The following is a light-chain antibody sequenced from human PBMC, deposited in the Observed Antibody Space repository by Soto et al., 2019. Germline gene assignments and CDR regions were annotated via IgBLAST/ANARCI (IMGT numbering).Light chain of an antibody. CDR3: GAWDDSLNGVV. Sequence: QSVLTQPPSASGTPGQRVTISCSGSSSNIGSNTVNWYQQLPGTAPKLLICSNNQRPSGVPDRFSGSKSGTSASLAISGLQYEDEADYYCGAWDDSLNGVVFGGGTKLTVL. J-gene: IGLJ2*01. V-gene: IGLV1-44*01. CDR1: SSNIGSNT. CDR2: SNN.